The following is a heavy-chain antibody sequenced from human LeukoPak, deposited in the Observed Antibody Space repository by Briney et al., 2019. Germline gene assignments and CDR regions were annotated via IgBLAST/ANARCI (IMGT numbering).Heavy chain of an antibody. CDR1: GGSISSYY. V-gene: IGHV4-59*01. D-gene: IGHD3-10*01. CDR2: IYYSGST. J-gene: IGHJ4*02. Sequence: SEALSLTCTVSGGSISSYYWSWIRQPPGKGLEWIGYIYYSGSTNYNPSLKSRVTISVDTSKNQFSLKLSSVTAADTAVYYCARGGYGSGSPIDYWGQGTLATVSS. CDR3: ARGGYGSGSPIDY.